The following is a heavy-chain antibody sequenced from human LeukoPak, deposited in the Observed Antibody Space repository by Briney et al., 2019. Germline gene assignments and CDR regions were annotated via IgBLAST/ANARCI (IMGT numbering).Heavy chain of an antibody. CDR2: IRSKPSGGTT. CDR1: GFTFGDYA. J-gene: IGHJ4*02. Sequence: GGSLRLSCTASGFTFGDYAMSWLRQAPGEGLEWVGFIRSKPSGGTTEYAASVRGRFTISRDDSESIAYLQMNSPKSEDTAVYYCARVNFQLGGSYLLFDYGGQGTPVTASS. D-gene: IGHD2-15*01. CDR3: ARVNFQLGGSYLLFDY. V-gene: IGHV3-49*03.